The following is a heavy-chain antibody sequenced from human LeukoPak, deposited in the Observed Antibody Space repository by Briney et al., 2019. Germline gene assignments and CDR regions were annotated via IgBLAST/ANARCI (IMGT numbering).Heavy chain of an antibody. J-gene: IGHJ3*02. CDR3: ARVRDGYNDAYDI. CDR1: GYTFTSYG. D-gene: IGHD5-24*01. CDR2: ISGYNGNT. Sequence: GASVKVSCKASGYTFTSYGISWVRQAPGQGLEWMAWISGYNGNTNYAQKLQGRVTITADESTSTAYMELSSLRSEDTAVYYCARVRDGYNDAYDIWGQGTMVTVPS. V-gene: IGHV1-18*01.